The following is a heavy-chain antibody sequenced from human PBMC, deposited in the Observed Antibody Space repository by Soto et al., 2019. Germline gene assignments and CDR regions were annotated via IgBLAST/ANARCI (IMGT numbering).Heavy chain of an antibody. D-gene: IGHD6-13*01. CDR3: ARIASTGRGWDV. CDR2: IKQDGSEK. J-gene: IGHJ6*02. V-gene: IGHV3-7*01. Sequence: EVQLLESGGGLVQPGGSLRLSCADSGFTFSSYWMSWVRQAPVKGLEWVGNIKQDGSEKNYVDSVKGRFTISRDNAKNSLYLQMNSLRAEDTAVYYCARIASTGRGWDVWGQGTTVVVSS. CDR1: GFTFSSYW.